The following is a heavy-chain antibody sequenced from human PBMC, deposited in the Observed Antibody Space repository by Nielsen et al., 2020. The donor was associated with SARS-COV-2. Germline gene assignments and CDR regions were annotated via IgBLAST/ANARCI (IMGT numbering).Heavy chain of an antibody. Sequence: SETLSLTCAVYGGSFSGYYWSWIRQPPGKGLEWIGEINHSGSTNYNPSLKSRVTISVDTSKNQFSLKLSSVTAADTAVYYCARHRVGIAAAGYFDYWGQGTLVTVSS. CDR1: GGSFSGYY. D-gene: IGHD6-13*01. V-gene: IGHV4-34*01. J-gene: IGHJ4*02. CDR3: ARHRVGIAAAGYFDY. CDR2: INHSGST.